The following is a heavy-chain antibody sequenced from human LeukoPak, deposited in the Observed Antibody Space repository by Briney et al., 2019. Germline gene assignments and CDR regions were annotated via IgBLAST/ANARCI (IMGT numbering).Heavy chain of an antibody. Sequence: GGSLRFSVAALAFTFVSNELNWFGQAQGKGLRGVSYISSSGSTIYYADSVKGRFTISRDNAKNSLYLQMNSLRAEDTAVYYCARDHNDYVWGSNPYWGQGTLVTVSS. D-gene: IGHD3-16*01. CDR2: ISSSGSTI. CDR1: AFTFVSNE. CDR3: ARDHNDYVWGSNPY. V-gene: IGHV3-48*03. J-gene: IGHJ4*02.